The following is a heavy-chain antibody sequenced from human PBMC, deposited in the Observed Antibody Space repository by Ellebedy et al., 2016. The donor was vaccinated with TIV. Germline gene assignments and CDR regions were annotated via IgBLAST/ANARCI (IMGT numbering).Heavy chain of an antibody. CDR1: GFTFSSYG. J-gene: IGHJ6*02. V-gene: IGHV3-9*01. Sequence: GGSLRLSXAASGFTFSSYGMHWVRQAPGKGLEWVSGISWSSGSIGYADSVKGRFTISRDNAKNSLYLQMNSLRAEDTAVYYCARDPYLYSGYESENNGMDVWGQGTTVTVSS. D-gene: IGHD5-12*01. CDR2: ISWSSGSI. CDR3: ARDPYLYSGYESENNGMDV.